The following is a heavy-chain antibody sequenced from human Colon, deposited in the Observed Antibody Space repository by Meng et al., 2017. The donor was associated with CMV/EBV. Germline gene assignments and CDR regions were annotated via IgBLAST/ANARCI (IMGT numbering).Heavy chain of an antibody. CDR1: GGSFSGHY. Sequence: SETLSLTCAVSGGSFSGHYWSWIRQSPGKGLEWIGEITHSERAKYNPSLKSRLILSVDTSRNQFSLRLTSVTAADTAVYFCARGNLVLPYRSDGSCYYFDHWGQGTVVTVSS. CDR2: ITHSERA. V-gene: IGHV4-34*01. CDR3: ARGNLVLPYRSDGSCYYFDH. D-gene: IGHD2-15*01. J-gene: IGHJ4*02.